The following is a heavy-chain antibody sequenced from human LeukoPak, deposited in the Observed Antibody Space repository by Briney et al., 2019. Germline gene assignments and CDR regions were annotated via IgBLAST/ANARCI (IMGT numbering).Heavy chain of an antibody. CDR1: GYTFTSYY. V-gene: IGHV1-46*01. CDR2: INPSGGST. J-gene: IGHJ4*02. CDR3: ARDPRPSYDSSDYYYPGDY. Sequence: GASVKVSCKASGYTFTSYYMHWVRQAPGQGLEWMAIINPSGGSTNYAQKFQGRVTMTRDMSTSTVYMELSSLRSEDTAVYYCARDPRPSYDSSDYYYPGDYWGQGTLVTVSS. D-gene: IGHD3-22*01.